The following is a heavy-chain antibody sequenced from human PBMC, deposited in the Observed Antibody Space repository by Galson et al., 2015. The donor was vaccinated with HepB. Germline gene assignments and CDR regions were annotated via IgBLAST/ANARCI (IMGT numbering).Heavy chain of an antibody. CDR3: ARHVPLTYYYGSGSHFDY. Sequence: SETLSLTCTVSGGSISSYYWSWIRQPPGKGLEWIGYIYYSGSTNYNPSLKSRVTISVDTSKNQFSLKLSSVTAADTAVYYCARHVPLTYYYGSGSHFDYWGQGTLVTVSS. J-gene: IGHJ4*02. CDR1: GGSISSYY. D-gene: IGHD3-10*01. V-gene: IGHV4-59*08. CDR2: IYYSGST.